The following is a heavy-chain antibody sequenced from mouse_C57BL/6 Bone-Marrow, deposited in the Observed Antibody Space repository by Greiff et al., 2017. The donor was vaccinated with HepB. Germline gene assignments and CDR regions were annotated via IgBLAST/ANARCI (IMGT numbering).Heavy chain of an antibody. CDR1: GYTFTNYW. J-gene: IGHJ2*01. V-gene: IGHV1-63*01. CDR2: IYPGGGYT. Sequence: QVQLQQSGAELVRPGTSVKMSCKASGYTFTNYWIGWAKQRPGHGLEWIGDIYPGGGYTNYNEKFKGKATLTADKSSTTAYMQFSSLTSDDSAIYYCARLRRYLDYFDYWGQGTTLTVSS. CDR3: ARLRRYLDYFDY. D-gene: IGHD1-1*01.